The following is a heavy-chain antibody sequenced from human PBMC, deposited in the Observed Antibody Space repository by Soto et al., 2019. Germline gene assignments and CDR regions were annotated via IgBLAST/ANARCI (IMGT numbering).Heavy chain of an antibody. CDR3: TTATLIAVAGTGY. V-gene: IGHV3-15*07. CDR1: GFTFSNAW. D-gene: IGHD6-19*01. CDR2: IKSKTDGGTT. Sequence: EVQLVESGGGLVKPGGSLRLSCAASGFTFSNAWMNWVRQAPGKGLGWVGRIKSKTDGGTTDYAAPVKGRFTISRDDSKNTLYLQMNSLKTEDTAVYYCTTATLIAVAGTGYWGQGTLVTVSS. J-gene: IGHJ4*02.